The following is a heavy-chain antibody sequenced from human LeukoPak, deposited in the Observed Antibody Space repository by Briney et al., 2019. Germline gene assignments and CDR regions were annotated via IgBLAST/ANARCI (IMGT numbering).Heavy chain of an antibody. J-gene: IGHJ5*02. CDR3: ARGRGPYGWFDP. D-gene: IGHD3-10*01. Sequence: GGSLRLSCAASGFSFSIYGMHWARQTPGKGLVWVSRMSSDESTTNYADSVRGRFTISRDNAKNALYLQMNNLRAEDTAIYFCARGRGPYGWFDPWGQGTLVTVSS. CDR1: GFSFSIYG. V-gene: IGHV3-74*01. CDR2: MSSDESTT.